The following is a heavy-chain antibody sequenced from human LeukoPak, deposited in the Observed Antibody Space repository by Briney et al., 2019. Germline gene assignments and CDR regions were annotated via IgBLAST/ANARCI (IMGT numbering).Heavy chain of an antibody. Sequence: PGGSLRLSCAASGFTFSNYWMHWVRQAPGKGLVWVSRINSDGINTSYADSVKGRFTISRDNAKNTLNLQMYSLRAEDTAVYYCARDLGQYYDTSDNWFDPWGQGTLVTVSS. CDR2: INSDGINT. CDR1: GFTFSNYW. J-gene: IGHJ5*02. CDR3: ARDLGQYYDTSDNWFDP. V-gene: IGHV3-74*01. D-gene: IGHD3-22*01.